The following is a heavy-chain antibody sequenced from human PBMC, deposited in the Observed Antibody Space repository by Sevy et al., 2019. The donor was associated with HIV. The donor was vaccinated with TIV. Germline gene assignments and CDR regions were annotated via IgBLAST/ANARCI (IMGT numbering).Heavy chain of an antibody. Sequence: GGSLRLSCVASGFTFRDYGMNWVRQAAGRGLEWLTFIRNDGSTRYYADSVKGRFTVSRDNSKNTVSLQMNSLRTEDTAVYFCAKAPHPAVTTSHGMDVWGQGTTVTVSS. CDR3: AKAPHPAVTTSHGMDV. CDR1: GFTFRDYG. CDR2: IRNDGSTR. J-gene: IGHJ6*02. D-gene: IGHD4-17*01. V-gene: IGHV3-30*02.